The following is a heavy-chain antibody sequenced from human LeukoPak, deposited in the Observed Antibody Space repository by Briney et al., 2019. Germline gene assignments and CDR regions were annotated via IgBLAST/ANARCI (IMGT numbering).Heavy chain of an antibody. V-gene: IGHV4-34*01. J-gene: IGHJ3*02. CDR1: GGSFSGYY. Sequence: SETLSLTCAVYGGSFSGYYWSWIRQPPGKGLEWIGEINHSGSTNYNPSLKSRVTISVDTSKNQFSLKLSSVTAADTGVYYCARDSGYYDSKVDIWGQGTMVTVSS. CDR2: INHSGST. CDR3: ARDSGYYDSKVDI. D-gene: IGHD3-22*01.